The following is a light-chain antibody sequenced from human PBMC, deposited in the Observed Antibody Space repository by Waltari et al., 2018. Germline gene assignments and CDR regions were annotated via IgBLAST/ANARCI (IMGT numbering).Light chain of an antibody. J-gene: IGLJ3*02. CDR2: KGS. CDR1: SGSVSTTSY. CDR3: SLYMGSGILV. Sequence: QTVVTQEPSLSVSPGGTVTLTCALTSGSVSTTSYATWYQKTPGQPPRTLVYKGSSGSSGVPDRFSGSVLGNTVALTITGAQADDESNYYCSLYMGSGILVFGGGTKLTVL. V-gene: IGLV8-61*01.